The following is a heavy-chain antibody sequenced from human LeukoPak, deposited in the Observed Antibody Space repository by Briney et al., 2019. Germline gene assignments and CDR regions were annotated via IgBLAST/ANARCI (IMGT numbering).Heavy chain of an antibody. CDR2: INPNSGGT. D-gene: IGHD6-19*01. CDR1: GYTFTGYY. J-gene: IGHJ6*03. CDR3: ARDTGPQWLVQYHYYMDV. Sequence: ASVKVSCKASGYTFTGYYMHWVRQAPGQGLEWMGWINPNSGGTNYAQKFQGRVTMTRDTSISTAYMELSRLRSDDTAVYYCARDTGPQWLVQYHYYMDVWGKGTTVTVSS. V-gene: IGHV1-2*02.